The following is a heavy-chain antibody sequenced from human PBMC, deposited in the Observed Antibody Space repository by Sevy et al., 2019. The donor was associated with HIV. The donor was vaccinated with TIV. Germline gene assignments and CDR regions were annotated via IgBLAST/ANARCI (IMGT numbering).Heavy chain of an antibody. CDR2: ISGSGGST. CDR1: GFTFSSYA. D-gene: IGHD3-22*01. CDR3: AKVSTYYYDSSGYSHFDY. Sequence: GGSLRLSCAASGFTFSSYAMSWVRQAPGKGLEWVSAISGSGGSTYYADSVKGRFTISRDNSKITLYLQMNSLRAEDTAVYYCAKVSTYYYDSSGYSHFDYWGQGTLVTVSS. V-gene: IGHV3-23*01. J-gene: IGHJ4*02.